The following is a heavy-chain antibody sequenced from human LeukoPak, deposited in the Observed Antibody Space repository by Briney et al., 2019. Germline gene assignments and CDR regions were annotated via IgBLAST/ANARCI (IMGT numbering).Heavy chain of an antibody. Sequence: PSETLSLTCAVSGYSISSGYYWGWIRQPPGKGLEWIGSIYHSGSTYYNPSLKSRVTISVDTSKNQFSLKLSSVTAADTAVYYCARQLPYNWNYGYYYYMDVWGKGTTVTVSS. J-gene: IGHJ6*03. D-gene: IGHD1-7*01. CDR2: IYHSGST. CDR1: GYSISSGYY. CDR3: ARQLPYNWNYGYYYYMDV. V-gene: IGHV4-38-2*01.